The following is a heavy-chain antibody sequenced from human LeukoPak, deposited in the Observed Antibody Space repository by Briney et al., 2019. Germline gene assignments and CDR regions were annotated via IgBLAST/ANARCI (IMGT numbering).Heavy chain of an antibody. CDR1: GGSISTSTYY. V-gene: IGHV4-39*02. Sequence: SSETLSLTCTVSGGSISTSTYYWGWIRQPPGKGLEWIGTISYSGTPHYNSSLNSRLTISLDTSKNHFSLQLNSVTAVDTAVYYCVRPRDYGFDNWGQGTLVIVSS. D-gene: IGHD4-17*01. CDR3: VRPRDYGFDN. J-gene: IGHJ4*02. CDR2: ISYSGTP.